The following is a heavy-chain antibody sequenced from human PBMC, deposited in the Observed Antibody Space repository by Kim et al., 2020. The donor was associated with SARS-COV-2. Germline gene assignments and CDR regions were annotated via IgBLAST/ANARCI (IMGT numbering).Heavy chain of an antibody. CDR3: ARLPWAANWYFDI. Sequence: NRSLESRVTRSVDTSKNQVSLKMSSVTAADTAVYYCARLPWAANWYFDIWGRGTLVTVSS. V-gene: IGHV4-39*01. D-gene: IGHD6-25*01. J-gene: IGHJ2*01.